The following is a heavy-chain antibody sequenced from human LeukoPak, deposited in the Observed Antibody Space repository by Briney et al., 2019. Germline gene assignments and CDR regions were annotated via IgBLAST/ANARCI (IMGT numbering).Heavy chain of an antibody. J-gene: IGHJ4*02. CDR1: GDSVSSNSAA. CDR3: ASGYCSSTSCSNDY. Sequence: SQTLSLTCAISGDSVSSNSAAWNWIRQSPSRGLEWLGRTYYRSKWYNDYAVSVKSRITINPDTSKNQFSLQLNSVTPEDTAVYYCASGYCSSTSCSNDYWGQGTLVTVSS. CDR2: TYYRSKWYN. V-gene: IGHV6-1*01. D-gene: IGHD2-2*03.